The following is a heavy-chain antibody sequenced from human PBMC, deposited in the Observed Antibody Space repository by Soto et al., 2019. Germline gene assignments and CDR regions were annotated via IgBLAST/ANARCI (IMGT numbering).Heavy chain of an antibody. V-gene: IGHV4-39*01. CDR2: IYYNGDT. Sequence: KPSETLSLTCSVSGGSISSSSYNWDWIRQPPGKGLEWIGTIYYNGDTDYNPSLKSRATISVDASDYQFSLKRSSVTAADTSIYYCARFSGNAFDIGGHGTMVT. CDR1: GGSISSSSYN. J-gene: IGHJ3*02. CDR3: ARFSGNAFDI.